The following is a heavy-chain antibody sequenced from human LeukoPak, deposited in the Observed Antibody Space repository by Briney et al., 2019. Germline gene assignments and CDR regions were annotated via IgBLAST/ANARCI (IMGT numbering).Heavy chain of an antibody. CDR1: GFTFSDYY. Sequence: GGSLRLSCAASGFTFSDYYMSWVRQAPGKGLEWVSVIYSGGSTYYADSVKGRFTISRDNSKNTLYLQMNSLRAEDTAVYYCARYLYGDSQYYFDYWGQGTLVTVSS. CDR2: IYSGGST. J-gene: IGHJ4*02. CDR3: ARYLYGDSQYYFDY. D-gene: IGHD4-17*01. V-gene: IGHV3-66*01.